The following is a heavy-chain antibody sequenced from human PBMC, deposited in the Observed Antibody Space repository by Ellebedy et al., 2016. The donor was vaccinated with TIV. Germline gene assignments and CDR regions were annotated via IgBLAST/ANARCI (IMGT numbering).Heavy chain of an antibody. CDR1: GGSFSGYY. J-gene: IGHJ5*02. D-gene: IGHD3-3*01. CDR2: VSYSGST. V-gene: IGHV4-59*01. CDR3: ARYDLWRIHP. Sequence: SETPSLTCAVYGGSFSGYYWNWIRQPPGKGLEWIGYVSYSGSTKYNPSLKSRVTISIDTSKNQFSLKLSSVTAADTAMYYCARYDLWRIHPWGQGTLVTVSS.